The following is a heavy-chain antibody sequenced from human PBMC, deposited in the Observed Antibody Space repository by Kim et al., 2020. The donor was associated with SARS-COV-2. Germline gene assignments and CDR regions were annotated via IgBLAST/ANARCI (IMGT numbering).Heavy chain of an antibody. CDR3: ASGSRLRLGELYL. V-gene: IGHV1-3*01. Sequence: PQKIQGRVTLTRDTSASTAYMELSSLRSEDTAVYYCASGSRLRLGELYLWGQGTLVTVSS. J-gene: IGHJ4*02. D-gene: IGHD3-16*01.